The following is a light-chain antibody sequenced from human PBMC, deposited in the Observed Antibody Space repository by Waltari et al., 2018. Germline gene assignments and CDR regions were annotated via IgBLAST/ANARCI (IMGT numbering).Light chain of an antibody. Sequence: DIQMTQSPSSLSASVADRVTITCQASQDIRNYLNWYQQKSGKAPKLLIYDSSNLETRVPSRFSGSGSGTDFSFTISSLQPEDIATYYCLQSDNLPLTFGGGTKVEIK. CDR1: QDIRNY. CDR3: LQSDNLPLT. CDR2: DSS. J-gene: IGKJ4*01. V-gene: IGKV1-33*01.